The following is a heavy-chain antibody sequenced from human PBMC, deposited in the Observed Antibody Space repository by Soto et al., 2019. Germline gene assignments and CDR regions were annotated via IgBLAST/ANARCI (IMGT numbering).Heavy chain of an antibody. Sequence: GGSLRLSCAASGFTFSNYAMSWVRQAPGKGLEWVSSISGSGDNTYFADSVKGRFTISRDNSKHTLYLQMTNMDPVDTATYYCAHKPRGAGRRYSSSFRRNWFDPWGQGTLVTVSS. CDR2: ISGSGDNT. D-gene: IGHD6-6*01. CDR3: AHKPRGAGRRYSSSFRRNWFDP. CDR1: GFTFSNYA. V-gene: IGHV3-23*01. J-gene: IGHJ5*02.